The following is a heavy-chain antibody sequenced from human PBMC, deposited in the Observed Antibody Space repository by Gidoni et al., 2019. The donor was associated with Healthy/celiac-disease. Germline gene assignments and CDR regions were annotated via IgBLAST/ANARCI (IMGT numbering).Heavy chain of an antibody. CDR1: GYSFTRYR. Sequence: QLVQSGAEVKKPGESLKISCKGSGYSFTRYRIGWVRQLPGNGLEWMGIIYPGDSDTRYSPSFQGQVAIAADKSISTAYLQWSSLKASDTAMYYCARHKQYCSGGNCYQPDYMDVWGKGTTVTVSS. CDR2: IYPGDSDT. V-gene: IGHV5-51*01. J-gene: IGHJ6*03. D-gene: IGHD2-15*01. CDR3: ARHKQYCSGGNCYQPDYMDV.